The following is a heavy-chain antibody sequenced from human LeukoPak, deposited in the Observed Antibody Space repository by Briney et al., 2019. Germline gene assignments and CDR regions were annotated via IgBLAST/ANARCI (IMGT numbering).Heavy chain of an antibody. CDR1: GGSITGSTYY. CDR2: VIHSGTT. V-gene: IGHV4-39*01. J-gene: IGHJ4*02. CDR3: ARHDYDCSGHRRDYYFDY. Sequence: PSETLSLTCTVSGGSITGSTYYWGWIRQPPGKGLEWIVSVIHSGTTYYNPSLRSRVIVSMDTSKKQFSLRLSSVTAADTAVYYCARHDYDCSGHRRDYYFDYWSQGALVTVSS. D-gene: IGHD3-22*01.